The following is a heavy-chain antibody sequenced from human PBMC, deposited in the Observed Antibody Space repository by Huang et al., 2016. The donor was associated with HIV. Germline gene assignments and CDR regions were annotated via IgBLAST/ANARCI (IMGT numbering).Heavy chain of an antibody. Sequence: QVQLVQSGAEVKKPGASVKVSCKASGYTFSNYDFNWVRQAPGQGLEGMGWMNHNSGNTGYARKFQGRVTMTRSTAISTAYMELSRLRFGDTAVYYCATLPPVNYGRSGGRVRDYWGQGSLVTVSS. CDR3: ATLPPVNYGRSGGRVRDY. CDR2: MNHNSGNT. J-gene: IGHJ4*02. V-gene: IGHV1-8*01. CDR1: GYTFSNYD. D-gene: IGHD2-15*01.